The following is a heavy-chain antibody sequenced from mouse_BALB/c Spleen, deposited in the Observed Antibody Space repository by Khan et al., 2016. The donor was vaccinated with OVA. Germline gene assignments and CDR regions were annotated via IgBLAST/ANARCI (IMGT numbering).Heavy chain of an antibody. CDR3: TRSGWAAFAY. CDR1: GYTFTSYY. V-gene: IGHV1S81*02. J-gene: IGHJ3*01. CDR2: INPSNGDT. D-gene: IGHD1-1*02. Sequence: QVQLQQPGAELVKPGASVKLSCKASGYTFTSYYIYWVKQRPGQGLEWIGGINPSNGDTYFNEKFESKATLTVDKSSSTAFMQVSSLTSEDSAVYYCTRSGWAAFAYWGQVTLVTVSA.